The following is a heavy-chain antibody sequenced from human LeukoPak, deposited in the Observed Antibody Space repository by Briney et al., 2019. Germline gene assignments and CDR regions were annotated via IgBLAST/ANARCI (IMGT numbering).Heavy chain of an antibody. V-gene: IGHV3-30*02. CDR3: AXSTMWSTRPFDY. CDR1: GFTFSSYG. J-gene: IGHJ4*02. D-gene: IGHD2-2*01. Sequence: PGGSLRLSCAASGFTFSSYGMHWVRQAPGKGLEWVAFIRYDGSNKYYADSVKGRFTISRDNSKNTLYLQMNRLRAEDTAVYYCAXSTMWSTRPFDYWGQGTLVTVSS. CDR2: IRYDGSNK.